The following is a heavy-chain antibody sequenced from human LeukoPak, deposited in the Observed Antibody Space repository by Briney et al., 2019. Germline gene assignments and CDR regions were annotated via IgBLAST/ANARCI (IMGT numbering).Heavy chain of an antibody. J-gene: IGHJ4*02. V-gene: IGHV3-74*01. Sequence: GGSVRLSCAASGFTFSDYWMHWVRHAPGKGLVWVSRINSDGTSISYADSVKGRFTISRDNAKNTLYLQMNSLRAEDTAVYYCARDRWNFDYWGQGTLVTVSS. D-gene: IGHD4-23*01. CDR2: INSDGTSI. CDR3: ARDRWNFDY. CDR1: GFTFSDYW.